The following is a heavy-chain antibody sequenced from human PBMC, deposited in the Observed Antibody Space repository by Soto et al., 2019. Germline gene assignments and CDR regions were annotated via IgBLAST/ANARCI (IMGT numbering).Heavy chain of an antibody. J-gene: IGHJ6*03. CDR1: GLPFSSYA. D-gene: IGHD2-8*01. CDR3: AKGSTNSHYLTYYFYHLDV. Sequence: LLESGGGLAQPGGSLRLSCAASGLPFSSYAMNWVRQAPGKGLEWVSATSGSGGNTYYADSVKGRFTISRDNSKNTLYLPMDSLRAEDTAVYYRAKGSTNSHYLTYYFYHLDVWGKGTTVTVSS. V-gene: IGHV3-23*01. CDR2: TSGSGGNT.